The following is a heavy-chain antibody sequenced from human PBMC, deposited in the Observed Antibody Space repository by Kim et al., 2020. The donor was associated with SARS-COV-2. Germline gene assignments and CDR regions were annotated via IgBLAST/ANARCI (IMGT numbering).Heavy chain of an antibody. J-gene: IGHJ6*02. V-gene: IGHV3-33*05. CDR1: GFTFSSYG. Sequence: GGSLRLSCAASGFTFSSYGMHWVRQAPGKGLEWVAVISYDGSNKYYADSVKGRFTISRDNSKNTLYLQMNSLRAEDTAVYYCARDGLITMVRGVIITPLGMDVWGQGTTVTVSS. CDR2: ISYDGSNK. CDR3: ARDGLITMVRGVIITPLGMDV. D-gene: IGHD3-10*01.